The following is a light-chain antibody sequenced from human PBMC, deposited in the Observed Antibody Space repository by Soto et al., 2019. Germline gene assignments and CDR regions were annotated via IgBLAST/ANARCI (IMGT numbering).Light chain of an antibody. CDR1: QSIGLA. J-gene: IGKJ1*01. CDR3: QQRTDRPPWT. Sequence: EVGLTQSVGTPSLSPGERATLSCRASQSIGLAIAWYQHKPGQAPRLLIFDASQRATGIPARFRGSGSGTDFTLSISSLEPEDFAVYYCQQRTDRPPWTFGQGTKVDI. V-gene: IGKV3-11*01. CDR2: DAS.